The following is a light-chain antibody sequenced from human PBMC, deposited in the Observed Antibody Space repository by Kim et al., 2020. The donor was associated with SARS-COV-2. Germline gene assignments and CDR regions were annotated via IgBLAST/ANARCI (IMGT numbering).Light chain of an antibody. Sequence: SVGDRVTITCRANQDIENYIAWYRRKPGKCPDVLIYAASILQSGVPSRISVSGSGTDFTLTINSLQPEDVAIYYCQKYNSAPWTFGQGTKVDIK. CDR3: QKYNSAPWT. CDR2: AAS. V-gene: IGKV1-27*01. J-gene: IGKJ1*01. CDR1: QDIENY.